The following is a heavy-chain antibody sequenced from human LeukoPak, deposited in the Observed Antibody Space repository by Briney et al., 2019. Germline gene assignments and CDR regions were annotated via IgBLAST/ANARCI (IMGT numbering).Heavy chain of an antibody. CDR2: ISGSGGST. CDR1: GFTFSSYA. V-gene: IGHV3-23*01. J-gene: IGHJ6*04. Sequence: GGPLRLSCAASGFTFSSYAMSWVRQAPGKGLEWVSAISGSGGSTYYADSVKGRFTISRDNTKNTLYLQMNSLRAEDTAVSYCAKSYGSGSYYNYYYGMDLWGKGPTVTVSS. CDR3: AKSYGSGSYYNYYYGMDL. D-gene: IGHD3-10*01.